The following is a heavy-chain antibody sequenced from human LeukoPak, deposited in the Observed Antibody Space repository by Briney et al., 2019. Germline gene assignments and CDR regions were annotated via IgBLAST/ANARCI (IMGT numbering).Heavy chain of an antibody. Sequence: SETLSLTCIVSGGSISSYYWSWIRQPPGKGLEWIGYIYYSGSTNYNPSLKSRVTISVDTSKNQFSLKLSSVTAADTAVYYCAGSASFVARIDYWGQGTLVTVSS. CDR3: AGSASFVARIDY. V-gene: IGHV4-59*01. CDR2: IYYSGST. CDR1: GGSISSYY. D-gene: IGHD3-10*01. J-gene: IGHJ4*02.